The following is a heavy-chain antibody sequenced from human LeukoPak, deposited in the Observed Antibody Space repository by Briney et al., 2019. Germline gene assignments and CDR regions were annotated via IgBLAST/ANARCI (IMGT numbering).Heavy chain of an antibody. CDR1: GFTFSSYE. CDR2: ISSSGSTI. J-gene: IGHJ5*02. V-gene: IGHV3-48*03. CDR3: AGFTVTMGFDP. D-gene: IGHD4-17*01. Sequence: GGSLRLSCAASGFTFSSYEMNWVRQAPGKGLEWVSYISSSGSTIYYADSVKGRFTISRDNAKNSLYLQMNSLRAEDTAVYYCAGFTVTMGFDPWGQGTLVTVSS.